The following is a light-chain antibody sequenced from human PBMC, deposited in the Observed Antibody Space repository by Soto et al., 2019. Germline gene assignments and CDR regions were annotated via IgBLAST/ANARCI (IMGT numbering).Light chain of an antibody. CDR2: DNT. CDR3: QSYDTSLSGSKV. CDR1: SSNIGAGYL. V-gene: IGLV1-40*01. J-gene: IGLJ2*01. Sequence: QSVLAQPPSVSGAPGQRVTICCSGSSSNIGAGYLVHWYQQVPGTAPKLLIYDNTNRPSGVPDRFSGSKSGTSASLAITGLQAEDEADYFCQSYDTSLSGSKVFGGGTKLTVL.